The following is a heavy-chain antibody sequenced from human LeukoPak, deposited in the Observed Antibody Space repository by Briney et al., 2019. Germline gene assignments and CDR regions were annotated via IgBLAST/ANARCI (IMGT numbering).Heavy chain of an antibody. Sequence: GGSLRLSCAASGFTFSSYAMNWVRQAPGKGLEWVSVITLSGGSTYYADSVKGRFTISRDNSKNTLYLQMNSLRAEDTAVYYCEKTYSSGWDLPWAFNISGQGTMVTVSS. J-gene: IGHJ3*02. CDR2: ITLSGGST. CDR3: EKTYSSGWDLPWAFNI. CDR1: GFTFSSYA. V-gene: IGHV3-23*01. D-gene: IGHD6-19*01.